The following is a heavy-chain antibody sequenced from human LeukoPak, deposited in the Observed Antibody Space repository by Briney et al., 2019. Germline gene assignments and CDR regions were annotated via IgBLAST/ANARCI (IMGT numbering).Heavy chain of an antibody. D-gene: IGHD5-18*01. Sequence: GGSLRLSCAASGFTFSSYWMHWVRQAPGKGLVWVSRISSDGSRISYADSVKGRFTISRDDAKKTLDLQMNSLRAEDTAVYFCARDNSRNGFDIWGQGTMVTVSS. CDR2: ISSDGSRI. CDR1: GFTFSSYW. CDR3: ARDNSRNGFDI. J-gene: IGHJ3*02. V-gene: IGHV3-74*01.